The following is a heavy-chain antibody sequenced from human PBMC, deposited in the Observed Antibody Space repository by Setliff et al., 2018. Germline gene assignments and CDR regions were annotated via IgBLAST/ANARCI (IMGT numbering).Heavy chain of an antibody. CDR1: GYTFTGGYY. V-gene: IGHV1-2*02. D-gene: IGHD7-27*01. CDR3: ARKMGTIALDF. CDR2: INPNSGGP. J-gene: IGHJ3*01. Sequence: GASVKVSCKASGYTFTGGYYIHWFRQAPGQGLEWMGWINPNSGGPKYAQNFQGRVTMTRDTSITTAYMELSRLRSDDTAVYYCARKMGTIALDFWGQGTMVTVSS.